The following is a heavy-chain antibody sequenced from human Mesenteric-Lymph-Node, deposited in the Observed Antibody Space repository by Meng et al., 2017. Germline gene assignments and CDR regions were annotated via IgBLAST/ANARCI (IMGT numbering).Heavy chain of an antibody. CDR2: IGHSGIT. J-gene: IGHJ5*02. CDR3: VRSSGWVRTGFDP. CDR1: GGSISTSGYY. D-gene: IGHD6-19*01. V-gene: IGHV4-39*01. Sequence: QPQLQESGPGLGKPSEARSRTCSVSGGSISTSGYYGGWIRQPPGKGLEWIGSIGHSGITYYTPSLKSRVTVSIDTSKSQFSLKLTSVTAADTAVYYCVRSSGWVRTGFDPWGQGTLVTVSS.